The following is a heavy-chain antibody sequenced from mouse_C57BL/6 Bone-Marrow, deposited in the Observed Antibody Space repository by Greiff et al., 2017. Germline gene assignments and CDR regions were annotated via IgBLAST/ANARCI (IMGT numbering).Heavy chain of an antibody. CDR3: ARGGSGFDY. CDR2: INYDGSST. CDR1: GFTFSDYY. J-gene: IGHJ2*01. D-gene: IGHD3-1*01. V-gene: IGHV5-16*01. Sequence: EVKVVEPEGGLVQPGSSMKLSCTASGFTFSDYYMAWVRQVPEKGLEWVANINYDGSSTYYLDSLKSRFIISRDTATNILYLQLSSLKSEDTAPYYCARGGSGFDYWGQGTTLTVSS.